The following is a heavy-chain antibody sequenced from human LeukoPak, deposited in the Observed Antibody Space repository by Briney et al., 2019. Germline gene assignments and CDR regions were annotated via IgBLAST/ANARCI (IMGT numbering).Heavy chain of an antibody. CDR3: ARDAGGDILTGYTPDY. J-gene: IGHJ4*02. V-gene: IGHV4-38-2*02. Sequence: KPSETLSLTCTVSGYSISSGYYWGWIRQPPGKGLEWIGSIYHSGSTYYNPSLKSRVTISVDTSKNQFSLKLSSVTAADTAVYYCARDAGGDILTGYTPDYWGQGTLVTVSS. D-gene: IGHD3-9*01. CDR1: GYSISSGYY. CDR2: IYHSGST.